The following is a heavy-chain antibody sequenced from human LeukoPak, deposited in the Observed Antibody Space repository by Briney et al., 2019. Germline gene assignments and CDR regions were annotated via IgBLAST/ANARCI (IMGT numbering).Heavy chain of an antibody. CDR3: ARNIGGYSFVDY. J-gene: IGHJ4*02. Sequence: SETLSLTCAVSGGSISGYYWSWIRQPPGKALEWIGYIYYSGSTNYNPSLKSRVTISVDTSKNQFSLKLSSVTAADTAVYYCARNIGGYSFVDYWGQGTLVTVSS. D-gene: IGHD5-12*01. CDR1: GGSISGYY. CDR2: IYYSGST. V-gene: IGHV4-59*01.